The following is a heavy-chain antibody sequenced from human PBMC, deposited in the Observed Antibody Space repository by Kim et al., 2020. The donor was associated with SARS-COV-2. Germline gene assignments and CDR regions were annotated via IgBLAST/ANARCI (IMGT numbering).Heavy chain of an antibody. J-gene: IGHJ4*02. Sequence: GGSLRLSCAASGFTFSSYAMSWVRQAPGKGLEWVSAISGSGGSTYYADSVKGRFTISRDNSKNTLYLQMNSLRAEDTAVYYCARTVAGSIDYFDYWGQGTLVTVSS. V-gene: IGHV3-23*01. D-gene: IGHD6-19*01. CDR2: ISGSGGST. CDR1: GFTFSSYA. CDR3: ARTVAGSIDYFDY.